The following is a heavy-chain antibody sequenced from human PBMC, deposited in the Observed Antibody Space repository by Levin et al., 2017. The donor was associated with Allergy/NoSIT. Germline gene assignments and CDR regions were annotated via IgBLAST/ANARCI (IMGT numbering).Heavy chain of an antibody. CDR2: IWYDGSNK. J-gene: IGHJ3*02. CDR3: ARGVLRYFDWLPQTGAFEI. V-gene: IGHV3-33*01. CDR1: GFTFSSYG. D-gene: IGHD3-9*01. Sequence: GESLKISCAASGFTFSSYGMHWVRQAPGKGLEWVAVIWYDGSNKYYADSVKGRFTISRDNSKNTLYLQMNSLRAEDTAVYYCARGVLRYFDWLPQTGAFEIWGQGTMVTVTS.